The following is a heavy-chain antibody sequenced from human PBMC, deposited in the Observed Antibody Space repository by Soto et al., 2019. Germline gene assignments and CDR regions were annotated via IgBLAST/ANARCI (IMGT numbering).Heavy chain of an antibody. Sequence: EVQLLESGGGLVQPGGSLRLSCAASGFTFSSYAMSWVRQAPGKGLEWVSAISGSGGSTYYADSVKGRFTISRDNSKNTLYLQMNSLRAEDTAVYYCAKDRGKRYSGYERNYYYGRDVWGQGTTVTVSS. J-gene: IGHJ6*01. CDR1: GFTFSSYA. CDR3: AKDRGKRYSGYERNYYYGRDV. CDR2: ISGSGGST. V-gene: IGHV3-23*01. D-gene: IGHD5-12*01.